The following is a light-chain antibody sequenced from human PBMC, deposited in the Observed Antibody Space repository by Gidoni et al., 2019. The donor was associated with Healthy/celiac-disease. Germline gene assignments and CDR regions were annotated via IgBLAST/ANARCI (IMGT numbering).Light chain of an antibody. V-gene: IGKV1-5*01. Sequence: DIQITHSPSPLSASVGDRVTITCRASQSISSWLAWYQQKPGKAPKLLIYDASSLESGVPSRFSGSGSGTEFTLTISSLQPDDFATYYCQQYNSYSRGPFGQGTKVEIK. J-gene: IGKJ1*01. CDR3: QQYNSYSRGP. CDR2: DAS. CDR1: QSISSW.